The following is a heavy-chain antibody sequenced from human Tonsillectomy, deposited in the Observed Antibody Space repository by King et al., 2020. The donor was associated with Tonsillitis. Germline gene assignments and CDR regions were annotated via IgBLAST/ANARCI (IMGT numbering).Heavy chain of an antibody. J-gene: IGHJ3*02. D-gene: IGHD7-27*01. CDR3: GTVGNWGLFAFDI. CDR2: IRGSGDRT. Sequence: VQLVESGGGLVQPGGSLRLSCAASGFTFSSYAMNWVRQAPGKGLEWVSRIRGSGDRTYYADSVKGRFTISRDNSKNTRYLQMNSLRAEDTAVYYCGTVGNWGLFAFDIWGQGTMVTVSS. V-gene: IGHV3-23*04. CDR1: GFTFSSYA.